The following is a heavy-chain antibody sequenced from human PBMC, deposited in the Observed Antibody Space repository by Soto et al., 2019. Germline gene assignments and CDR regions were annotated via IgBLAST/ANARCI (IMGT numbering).Heavy chain of an antibody. Sequence: QVHLVQSGAEVKMPGASVKVSCKASSFTFTSYAFTWVRQAPGQGLEWMGWISAYNGNTNYARNFRGRATMTTDSSTSTVYLELGSLTSAATAVYFCASDFTGSPPDGLDSWGQGTLVRVSA. J-gene: IGHJ4*02. CDR2: ISAYNGNT. CDR3: ASDFTGSPPDGLDS. D-gene: IGHD3-16*01. CDR1: SFTFTSYA. V-gene: IGHV1-18*01.